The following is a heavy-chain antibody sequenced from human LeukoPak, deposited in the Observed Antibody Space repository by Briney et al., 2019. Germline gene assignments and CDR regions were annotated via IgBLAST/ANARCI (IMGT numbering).Heavy chain of an antibody. J-gene: IGHJ4*02. V-gene: IGHV4-4*07. CDR2: INASGRT. D-gene: IGHD4-17*01. Sequence: SETLSLTCTVSGGSINNYYWSRIRQPAGKGLEWIGRINASGRTNYNPSLKSRVTMSVDTSKNQFSLKVNSVTAADTAVYYCAREYGDFDYWGQGTLVTVSS. CDR1: GGSINNYY. CDR3: AREYGDFDY.